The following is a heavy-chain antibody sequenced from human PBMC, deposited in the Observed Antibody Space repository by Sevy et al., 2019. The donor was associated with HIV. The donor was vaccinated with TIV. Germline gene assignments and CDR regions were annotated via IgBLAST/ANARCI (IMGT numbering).Heavy chain of an antibody. J-gene: IGHJ4*02. V-gene: IGHV1-46*01. CDR1: GYTFTSYD. Sequence: ASVKVSCKASGYTFTSYDVQWVRQAPGQGLECMGIISPGAGGTNYAQNFQGTVTLTRDTSTTTVYMELSRLRYEDTAVYYCARLDSCGGDCYFSDYWGQGTLVTVSS. D-gene: IGHD2-21*01. CDR2: ISPGAGGT. CDR3: ARLDSCGGDCYFSDY.